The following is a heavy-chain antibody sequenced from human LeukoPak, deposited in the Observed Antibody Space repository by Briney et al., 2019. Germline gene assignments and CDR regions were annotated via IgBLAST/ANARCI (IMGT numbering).Heavy chain of an antibody. CDR2: IYYSGST. J-gene: IGHJ4*02. CDR3: ARAGIAVAGSRYYFDY. V-gene: IGHV4-61*01. CDR1: GGSISSSSYY. D-gene: IGHD6-19*01. Sequence: PSETLSLTCTVSGGSISSSSYYWTWIRQPPGKGLECTGYIYYSGSTNYNPSLKGRVTISLDTSKNQFSLKLSSVTAADTAVYYCARAGIAVAGSRYYFDYWGQGTLVTVSS.